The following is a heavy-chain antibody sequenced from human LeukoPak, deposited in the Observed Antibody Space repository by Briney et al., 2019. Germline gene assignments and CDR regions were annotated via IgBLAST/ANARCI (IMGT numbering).Heavy chain of an antibody. CDR1: GFTFSSSW. CDR2: INQVASEK. CDR3: VRDGGYYGPDS. D-gene: IGHD3-10*01. V-gene: IGHV3-7*04. J-gene: IGHJ4*02. Sequence: PGGSLRLSCAASGFTFSSSWMTWVRQAPGKGLEWVANINQVASEKNYVDSVKGRFTISRDNAKNSLYLQMNSVRAEDTAMYYCVRDGGYYGPDSWGQGALVSVSS.